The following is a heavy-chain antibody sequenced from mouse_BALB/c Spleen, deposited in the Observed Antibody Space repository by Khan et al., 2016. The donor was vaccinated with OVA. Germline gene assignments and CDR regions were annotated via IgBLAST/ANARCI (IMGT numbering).Heavy chain of an antibody. J-gene: IGHJ3*01. CDR1: GYSITSEYT. V-gene: IGHV3-2*02. D-gene: IGHD2-4*01. CDR2: ISYSGNT. CDR3: ARKDYYDYDPFPY. Sequence: VQLKQSGPGLVKPSQSLSLTCTVTGYSITSEYTWNWIRQFPGKKLEWMGFISYSGNTRYNPSLKSRISITRDTSKNQFFLQLNSVTSEDTATYYCARKDYYDYDPFPYGGQGTLVTVSA.